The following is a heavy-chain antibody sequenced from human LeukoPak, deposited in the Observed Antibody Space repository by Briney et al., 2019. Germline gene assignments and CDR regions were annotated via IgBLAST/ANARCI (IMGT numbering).Heavy chain of an antibody. D-gene: IGHD2-2*01. J-gene: IGHJ6*03. CDR1: GYTFTGYY. CDR3: ATITRYCSSTSCSRYYYYYYMDV. CDR2: INPNSGGT. V-gene: IGHV1-2*02. Sequence: ASVTVSCKASGYTFTGYYMHWVRQAPGQGLEWMGCINPNSGGTNYAQKFQGRVTMTRDTSISTAYMELSRLRSDDTAVYYCATITRYCSSTSCSRYYYYYYMDVWGKGTTVTVSS.